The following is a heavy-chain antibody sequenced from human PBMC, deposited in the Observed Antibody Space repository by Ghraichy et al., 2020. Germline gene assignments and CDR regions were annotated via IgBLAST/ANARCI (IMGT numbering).Heavy chain of an antibody. J-gene: IGHJ4*02. CDR1: GFTFSDYY. CDR3: ASINCSGGSCYALDY. CDR2: ISSSGSTI. Sequence: GGSLRLSCAASGFTFSDYYMSWIRQAPGKGLEWVSYISSSGSTIYYADSVKGRFTISRDNAKNSLYLQMNSLRAEDTAVYYCASINCSGGSCYALDYWGQGTLVTVSS. V-gene: IGHV3-11*01. D-gene: IGHD2-15*01.